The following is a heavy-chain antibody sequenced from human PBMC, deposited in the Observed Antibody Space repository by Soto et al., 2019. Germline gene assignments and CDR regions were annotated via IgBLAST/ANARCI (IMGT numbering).Heavy chain of an antibody. CDR2: IWYDGSNK. CDR3: ARWGCSGSNCNLNQRSFDL. V-gene: IGHV3-33*01. J-gene: IGHJ4*02. D-gene: IGHD2-15*01. CDR1: GFIFNEYG. Sequence: GGSLRLSCAASGFIFNEYGMHWVRQAPGKGLEWVAVIWYDGSNKYYADSVKGRLNFSRDNSKNTMSLQMNSLRVEDTAIYYCARWGCSGSNCNLNQRSFDLWGQGTLVTVSS.